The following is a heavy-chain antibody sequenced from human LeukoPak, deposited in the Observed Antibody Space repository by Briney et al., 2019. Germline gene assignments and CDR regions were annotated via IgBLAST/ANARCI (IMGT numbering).Heavy chain of an antibody. Sequence: GGSLRLSCAASGFSFSTYWMHWVRQAPGMGLAWVSRLNVYGSSSNYADSVKGRFTMSRDNSQNTLYLQMNSLRAEDSAVYFCAKVLMAGDPAGSSIFDYWGQGVLVSVSS. V-gene: IGHV3-74*01. J-gene: IGHJ4*02. CDR2: LNVYGSSS. CDR1: GFSFSTYW. CDR3: AKVLMAGDPAGSSIFDY. D-gene: IGHD3-10*01.